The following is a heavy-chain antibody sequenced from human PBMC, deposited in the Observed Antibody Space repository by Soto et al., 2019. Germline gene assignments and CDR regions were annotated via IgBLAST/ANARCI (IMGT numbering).Heavy chain of an antibody. CDR2: ISVYSGKT. CDR3: ARSAMAGDYYYYGMDV. V-gene: IGHV1-18*04. D-gene: IGHD6-19*01. CDR1: GYTFSSYG. J-gene: IGHJ6*02. Sequence: QVQLVQSGAEVKKPGASVKVSCKASGYTFSSYGITWVRQAPGQGLEWMGWISVYSGKTSYAQKHQDRVTMSTDTSTSTAYMELRSLRSDDTAFYYCARSAMAGDYYYYGMDVWGRGTTVTVSS.